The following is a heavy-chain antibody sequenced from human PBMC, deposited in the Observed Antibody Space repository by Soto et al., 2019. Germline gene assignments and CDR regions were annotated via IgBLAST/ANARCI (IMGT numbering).Heavy chain of an antibody. CDR1: GFTFSSYG. J-gene: IGHJ5*02. CDR2: IWYDGSNK. Sequence: GGSLRLSCAASGFTFSSYGMHWVRQAPGKGLEWVAVIWYDGSNKYYADSVKGRFTISRDNSKNTLYLQMNSLRAEDTAVYYCARDVVVPAATPLNWFDPWGQGTLVTVSS. V-gene: IGHV3-33*01. D-gene: IGHD2-2*01. CDR3: ARDVVVPAATPLNWFDP.